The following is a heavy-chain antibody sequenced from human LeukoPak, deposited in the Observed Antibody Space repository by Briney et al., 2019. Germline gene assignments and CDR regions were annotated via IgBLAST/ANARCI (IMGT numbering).Heavy chain of an antibody. CDR1: GFTFSSYG. CDR2: ISYDGSNK. V-gene: IGHV3-30*18. D-gene: IGHD6-19*01. CDR3: AKDISGWFSALRY. Sequence: PGGSLRLSCAASGFTFSSYGMHWVRQAPGKGLEWVTLISYDGSNKYYADSVKGRFTISRDNSKNMLYLQMNSLRAEDTAVYYCAKDISGWFSALRYWGQGTLVTVSS. J-gene: IGHJ4*02.